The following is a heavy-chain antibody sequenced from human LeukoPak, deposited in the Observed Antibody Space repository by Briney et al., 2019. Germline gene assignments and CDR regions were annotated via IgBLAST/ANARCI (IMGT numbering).Heavy chain of an antibody. D-gene: IGHD6-25*01. Sequence: PSETLSLTCTVSGGSISSYYWSWIRQPAGKGLEWIGRIYTSGSTNYNPSLKSRVTISVDTSKNQFSLKLSSVTAADTAVYYCARELTVAAYYYGMDVWGQGTTVTVSS. CDR3: ARELTVAAYYYGMDV. V-gene: IGHV4-4*07. CDR2: IYTSGST. J-gene: IGHJ6*02. CDR1: GGSISSYY.